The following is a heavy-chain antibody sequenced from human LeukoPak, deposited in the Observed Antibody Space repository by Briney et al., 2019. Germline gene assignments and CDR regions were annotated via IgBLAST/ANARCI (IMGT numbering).Heavy chain of an antibody. J-gene: IGHJ6*02. CDR2: ISWNSGSI. CDR3: AKDRRGPDESYVGGMDV. CDR1: GFTFSSYA. V-gene: IGHV3-9*01. Sequence: GGSLRLSCAASGFTFSSYAMSWVRQAPGKGLEWVSGISWNSGSIGYADSVKGRFTISRDNAKNSLYLQMNSLRAEDTALYYCAKDRRGPDESYVGGMDVWGQGTTVTVSS. D-gene: IGHD4-23*01.